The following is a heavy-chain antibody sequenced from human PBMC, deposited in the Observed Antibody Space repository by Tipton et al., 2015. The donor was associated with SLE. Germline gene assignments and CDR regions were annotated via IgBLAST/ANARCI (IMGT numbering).Heavy chain of an antibody. Sequence: QSGPEVKKPGASVDVSCKASGYTFTSYGISWVRQAPGHGLEWMGWISAYNGDTNYAQNFQGRVTMTTDTSTSTVYMEVRSLTSDDTAVYYCARDHDYGDYWGQGTLVTVSS. CDR2: ISAYNGDT. D-gene: IGHD3-16*01. CDR3: ARDHDYGDY. V-gene: IGHV1-18*01. CDR1: GYTFTSYG. J-gene: IGHJ4*02.